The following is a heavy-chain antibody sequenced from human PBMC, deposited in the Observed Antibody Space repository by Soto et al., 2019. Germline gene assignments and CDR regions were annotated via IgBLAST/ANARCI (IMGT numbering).Heavy chain of an antibody. V-gene: IGHV4-4*07. Sequence: QVQLQESGPGLVKPSETLSLTCTVSGGSISSYYWSWIRQPAGKGLEWIGRIYTSGSTNYNPSLKGRTTLSVDTSKNQFSLKLSSVTAADTAGYYCGREEGGIAATGFDPWGQGTLVTVSS. D-gene: IGHD6-13*01. CDR1: GGSISSYY. CDR3: GREEGGIAATGFDP. J-gene: IGHJ5*02. CDR2: IYTSGST.